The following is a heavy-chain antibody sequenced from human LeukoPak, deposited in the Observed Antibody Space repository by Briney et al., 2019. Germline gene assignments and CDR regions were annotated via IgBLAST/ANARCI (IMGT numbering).Heavy chain of an antibody. D-gene: IGHD6-13*01. CDR2: INHSGST. V-gene: IGHV4-34*01. CDR3: ARCLLPIAATGRVDS. J-gene: IGHJ4*02. Sequence: PSETLSLTCAVYGGSFSGYYWTWIRQPPGKGLEWIGEINHSGSTNYNPSLKSRATISVDTSKNQFSLKLSSVTAADAAVYYCARCLLPIAATGRVDSWGQGTLVTVSS. CDR1: GGSFSGYY.